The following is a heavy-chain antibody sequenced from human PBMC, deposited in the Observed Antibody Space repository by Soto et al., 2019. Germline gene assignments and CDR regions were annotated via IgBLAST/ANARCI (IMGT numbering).Heavy chain of an antibody. CDR2: ISSSSSTI. CDR1: GFTFSSYS. Sequence: GGSLRLSCAASGFTFSSYSMNWVRQAPGKGLEWVSYISSSSSTIYYADSVKGRFTISRDNAKNSLYLQMNSLRAEDTAVYYCATGRTHRLLLLHPARRDPWGQGTLVTVSS. CDR3: ATGRTHRLLLLHPARRDP. J-gene: IGHJ5*02. V-gene: IGHV3-48*01. D-gene: IGHD2-15*01.